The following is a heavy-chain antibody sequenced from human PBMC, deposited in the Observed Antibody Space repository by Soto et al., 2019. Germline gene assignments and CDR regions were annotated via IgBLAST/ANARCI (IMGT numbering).Heavy chain of an antibody. CDR2: MNPNSGNT. Sequence: GASVKVSCKXSGYTFTSYDINWVRQATGQGLEWMGWMNPNSGNTGYAQKFQGRVTMTRNTSISTAYMELSSLRSEDTAVYYCAREYCSGGSCYSDGGMDVWGQGTTVTV. V-gene: IGHV1-8*01. CDR3: AREYCSGGSCYSDGGMDV. CDR1: GYTFTSYD. J-gene: IGHJ6*02. D-gene: IGHD2-15*01.